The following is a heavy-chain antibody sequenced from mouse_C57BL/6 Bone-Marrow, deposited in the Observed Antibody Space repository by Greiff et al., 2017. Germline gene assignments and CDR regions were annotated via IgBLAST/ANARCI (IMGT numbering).Heavy chain of an antibody. CDR3: TSYDYDGFAD. CDR1: GFNIKDYY. J-gene: IGHJ3*01. Sequence: EVQLQQSGAELVRPGASVKLSCTASGFNIKDYYMHWVKQRHEQGLEWIGRIDPEDGDTEYAPKFQGKATMTADTSSNTAYLQLSSLTSEDAAVYYCTSYDYDGFADWGQGTLVTVSA. V-gene: IGHV14-1*01. D-gene: IGHD2-4*01. CDR2: IDPEDGDT.